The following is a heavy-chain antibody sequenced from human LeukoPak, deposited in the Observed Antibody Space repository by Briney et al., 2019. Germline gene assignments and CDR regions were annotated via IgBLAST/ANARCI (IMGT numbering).Heavy chain of an antibody. V-gene: IGHV4-59*01. CDR2: IYYSGSA. Sequence: SETLSLTCTVSGGSITNYYWSWIRQPPGKGLEWIGYIYYSGSANYNPSLKSRVTISVDTSKSHFSLKLSSVTAADTAVYYCASRTGYCSSTSCYSFDSWGQGTLVTVSS. CDR1: GGSITNYY. D-gene: IGHD2-2*02. CDR3: ASRTGYCSSTSCYSFDS. J-gene: IGHJ4*02.